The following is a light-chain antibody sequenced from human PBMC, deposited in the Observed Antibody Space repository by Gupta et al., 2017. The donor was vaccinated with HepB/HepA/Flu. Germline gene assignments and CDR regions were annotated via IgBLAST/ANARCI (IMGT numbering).Light chain of an antibody. J-gene: IGKJ1*01. CDR3: QQYNSQGT. V-gene: IGKV1-5*03. CDR2: KAS. Sequence: DIKMTQSPSTLSASVGDRVTITCRASQSISNWLAWYQQKAGKAPKLLFYKASSLESGVPSRFSGRGSGTEFTLTISSLQPDDFATYYCQQYNSQGTFGQGTKVEIK. CDR1: QSISNW.